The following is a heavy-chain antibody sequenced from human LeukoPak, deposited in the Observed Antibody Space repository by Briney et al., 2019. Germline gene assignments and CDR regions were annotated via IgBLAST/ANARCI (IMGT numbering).Heavy chain of an antibody. CDR2: IYYSGST. J-gene: IGHJ5*02. V-gene: IGHV4-59*01. CDR1: GGSISSYY. D-gene: IGHD6-19*01. Sequence: RASETLSLTCIVSGGSISSYYWSWIRQPPGKGLEWIGYIYYSGSTNYNPSLKSRVTISVDTSKNQFSLKLSSVTAADTAVYYCARVSVAGNGGWFDPWGQGTLVTVSS. CDR3: ARVSVAGNGGWFDP.